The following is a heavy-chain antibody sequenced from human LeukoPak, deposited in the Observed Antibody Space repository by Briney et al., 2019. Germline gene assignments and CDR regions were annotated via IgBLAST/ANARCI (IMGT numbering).Heavy chain of an antibody. Sequence: ASVKVSCKASGYTFTGYDIHWVRQAPGQGLEWVGWINPNSGGTKYAQKFQGSVTMTRDTSISTAYMELSRLRSDDRAVYYCARGYCSGGTCFLVEIWIDPWGRGTLVTVSS. CDR1: GYTFTGYD. J-gene: IGHJ5*02. CDR2: INPNSGGT. V-gene: IGHV1-2*02. CDR3: ARGYCSGGTCFLVEIWIDP. D-gene: IGHD2-15*01.